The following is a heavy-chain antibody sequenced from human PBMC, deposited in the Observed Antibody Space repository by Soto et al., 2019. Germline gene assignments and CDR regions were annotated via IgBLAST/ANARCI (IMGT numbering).Heavy chain of an antibody. CDR3: ARDRGYCSSTSCYPYQQNYYYYYGMDV. J-gene: IGHJ6*02. V-gene: IGHV3-11*06. Sequence: GGSLRLSCAASGFTFSDYYMSWIRQAPGKGLEWVSYISSSSSYTNYADSVKGRFTISRDNAKNSLYLQMNSLRAEDTAVYYCARDRGYCSSTSCYPYQQNYYYYYGMDVWGQGTTVTVSS. D-gene: IGHD2-2*01. CDR2: ISSSSSYT. CDR1: GFTFSDYY.